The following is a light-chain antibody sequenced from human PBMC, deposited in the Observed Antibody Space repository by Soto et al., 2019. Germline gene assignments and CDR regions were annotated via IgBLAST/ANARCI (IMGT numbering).Light chain of an antibody. Sequence: QSALTQPASVCGSPGQSITISCTGTSSDVGGYKYVSWYQQDPGKVPKLMIYEVSNRPSGVPDRFSGSKSGNTASLTISGLQAADEADYYCSLYTSENTYVFGTGTKLTVL. V-gene: IGLV2-14*01. CDR3: SLYTSENTYV. CDR1: SSDVGGYKY. CDR2: EVS. J-gene: IGLJ1*01.